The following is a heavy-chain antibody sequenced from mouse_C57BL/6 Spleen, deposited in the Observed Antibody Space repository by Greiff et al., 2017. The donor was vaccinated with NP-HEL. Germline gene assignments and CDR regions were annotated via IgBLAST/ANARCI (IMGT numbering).Heavy chain of an antibody. D-gene: IGHD2-3*01. V-gene: IGHV1-69*01. Sequence: VQLQQSGAELVMPGASVKLSCKASGYTFTSYWMHWVKQRPGQGLEWIGEIDPSDSYTNYNQKFKGKSTLTVDKSSSTAYMQLSSLTSEDSAVYYCARWVYEGTGSYYFDYWGQGTTLTVSS. CDR1: GYTFTSYW. CDR3: ARWVYEGTGSYYFDY. J-gene: IGHJ2*01. CDR2: IDPSDSYT.